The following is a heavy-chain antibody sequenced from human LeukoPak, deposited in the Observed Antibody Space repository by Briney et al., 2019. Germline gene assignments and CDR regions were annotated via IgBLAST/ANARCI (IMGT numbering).Heavy chain of an antibody. Sequence: ASVKVSCKASGYTFTSYDINWVRQATGQGLEWLGWMNPNSGNTGHAQKFQGRVTMTSNTSISKAYMELSSLRSEDTAVYYCARVKRYGSGSYCMVYWGQGTLVTVSS. CDR3: ARVKRYGSGSYCMVY. D-gene: IGHD3-10*01. V-gene: IGHV1-8*01. CDR1: GYTFTSYD. CDR2: MNPNSGNT. J-gene: IGHJ4*02.